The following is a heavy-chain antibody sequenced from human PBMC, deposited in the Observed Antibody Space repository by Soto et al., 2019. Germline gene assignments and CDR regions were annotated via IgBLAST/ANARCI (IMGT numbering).Heavy chain of an antibody. CDR3: ARDPRTRIMITPIDY. CDR1: GFTFSSYS. CDR2: ISSSSSYT. Sequence: GGSLRLSCAASGFTFSSYSMNWVRQAPGKGLEWVSSISSSSSYTYYADSVKGRFTISRDNAKNSLYLQMNSLRAEDTAVYYCARDPRTRIMITPIDYWGQGTLVTVSS. J-gene: IGHJ4*02. D-gene: IGHD3-16*01. V-gene: IGHV3-21*01.